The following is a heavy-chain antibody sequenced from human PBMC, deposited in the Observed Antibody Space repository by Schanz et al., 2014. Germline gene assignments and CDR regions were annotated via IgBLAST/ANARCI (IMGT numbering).Heavy chain of an antibody. CDR3: ARLYCSTPGCYVSPNGFAKDY. CDR1: GGSFSGYY. CDR2: INQSGDT. Sequence: QVQLQQWGAGLLKPSETLSLTCAVSGGSFSGYYWSWIRQPPDTGLEWIGEINQSGDTNYNPSLRSGVTISVDPPTNQFPLKLRSVTAADTAVYYCARLYCSTPGCYVSPNGFAKDYWGQGTLVTVSS. V-gene: IGHV4-34*01. J-gene: IGHJ4*02. D-gene: IGHD2-2*01.